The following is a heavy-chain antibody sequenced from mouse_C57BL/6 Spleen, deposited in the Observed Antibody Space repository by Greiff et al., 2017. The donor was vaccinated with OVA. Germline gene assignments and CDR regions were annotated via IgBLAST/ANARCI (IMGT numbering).Heavy chain of an antibody. J-gene: IGHJ4*01. CDR2: ISSGGDYI. CDR3: TREKGMITTAYYYAMDY. V-gene: IGHV5-9-1*02. Sequence: EVMLVESGEGLVKPGGSLKLSCAASGFTFSSYAMSWVRQTPEKRLEWVAYISSGGDYIYYADTVKGRFTISRDNARNTLYLQMSSLKSEDTAMYYCTREKGMITTAYYYAMDYWGQGTSVTVSS. D-gene: IGHD2-4*01. CDR1: GFTFSSYA.